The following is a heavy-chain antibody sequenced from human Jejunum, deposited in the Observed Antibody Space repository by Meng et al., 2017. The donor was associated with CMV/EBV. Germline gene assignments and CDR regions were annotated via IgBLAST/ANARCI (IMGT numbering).Heavy chain of an antibody. D-gene: IGHD2-21*02. Sequence: CTLGDYSVDWVRQAPGKGLEWVGRTRNKANRYSTEYAASVQGRFTISRDDSKNSVYLQMNSLNSEDTALYFCARGLLTNHYYGWDVWGQGTTVTVSS. CDR3: ARGLLTNHYYGWDV. V-gene: IGHV3-72*01. J-gene: IGHJ6*02. CDR1: CTLGDYS. CDR2: TRNKANRYST.